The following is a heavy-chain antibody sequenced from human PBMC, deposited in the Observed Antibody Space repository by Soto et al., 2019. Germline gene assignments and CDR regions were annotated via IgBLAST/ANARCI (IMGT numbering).Heavy chain of an antibody. V-gene: IGHV4-30-4*01. CDR1: GGSISSGDYY. J-gene: IGHJ5*02. CDR2: IYYSGST. D-gene: IGHD3-22*01. Sequence: SETLSLTCTVSGGSISSGDYYWSWIRQPPGKGLEWIGYIYYSGSTYYNPSLKSRVTISVDTSKNQFSLKLSSVTAADTAVYYCARMLDRRDRSYYDSSGYTWGQGTLVTVSS. CDR3: ARMLDRRDRSYYDSSGYT.